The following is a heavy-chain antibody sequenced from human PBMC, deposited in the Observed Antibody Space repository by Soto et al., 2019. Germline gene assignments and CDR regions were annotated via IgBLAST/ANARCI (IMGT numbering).Heavy chain of an antibody. V-gene: IGHV3-30-3*01. J-gene: IGHJ4*02. Sequence: GGSLRLSCVASGFTLSSYSIHWVRQAPGKGLDWVAVISYDGNSQFYGDYVKGRFIVSRDNSRNTLYLQLNNLQAEDTAVYYCAKVSRPSRVSTPDFDYWGQGTLVTVSS. CDR2: ISYDGNSQ. D-gene: IGHD3-10*01. CDR3: AKVSRPSRVSTPDFDY. CDR1: GFTLSSYS.